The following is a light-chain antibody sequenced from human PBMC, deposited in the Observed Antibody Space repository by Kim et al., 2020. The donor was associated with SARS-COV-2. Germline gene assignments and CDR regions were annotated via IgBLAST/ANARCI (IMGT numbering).Light chain of an antibody. CDR2: EVS. J-gene: IGLJ1*01. CDR3: FSFAGSTYV. CDR1: SSDVGGYNF. V-gene: IGLV2-8*01. Sequence: QSALTQPPSASGSPGQSVTISCTGTSSDVGGYNFVSWYQQHPGKAPKLMIYEVSKRPSGVPDRFSGSKSGNTASLTVSGLQAEDEAHYYCFSFAGSTYVFGTGTKVTVL.